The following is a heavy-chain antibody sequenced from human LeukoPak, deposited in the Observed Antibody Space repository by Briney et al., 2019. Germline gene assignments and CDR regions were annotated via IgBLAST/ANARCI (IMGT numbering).Heavy chain of an antibody. J-gene: IGHJ2*01. CDR2: LYSGSST. Sequence: GGSLRHSRAASGFTLSTNYMNWVRPAPGKGLEWVSILYSGSSTYYTDAVKGRFNSSRDKSKNTLNLQMNSLRTEDTAVYYCARVGDHYHWYFDLGGRGTLVTVSS. V-gene: IGHV3-53*01. CDR3: ARVGDHYHWYFDL. CDR1: GFTLSTNY. D-gene: IGHD3-10*01.